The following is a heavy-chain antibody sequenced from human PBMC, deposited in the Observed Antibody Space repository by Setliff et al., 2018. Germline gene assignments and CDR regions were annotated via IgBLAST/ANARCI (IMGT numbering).Heavy chain of an antibody. CDR2: VYYSGAA. V-gene: IGHV4-59*01. J-gene: IGHJ4*02. CDR3: SRGGTYRYFDY. CDR1: GDSISAAS. Sequence: SETLSLTCSVSGDSISAASSMAWIRQPPGKGLEFIGYVYYSGAAKYDPSLKSRVTMSADTSKTQFSLKLNSMTTADTAVYYCSRGGTYRYFDYWGQGTLVTVSS.